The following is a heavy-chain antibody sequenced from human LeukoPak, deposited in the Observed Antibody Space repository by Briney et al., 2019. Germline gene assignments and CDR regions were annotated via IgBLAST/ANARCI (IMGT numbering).Heavy chain of an antibody. D-gene: IGHD6-19*01. CDR3: ARGSDSSGWYTEDYFDY. J-gene: IGHJ4*02. CDR2: MNPNSGNT. V-gene: IGHV1-8*03. CDR1: GYTFTSYG. Sequence: GASVKVSCKASGYTFTSYGISWVRQAAGQGLEWMGWMNPNSGNTGYAQKFQGRVTITRNTSISTAYMELSSLRSEDTAVYYCARGSDSSGWYTEDYFDYWGQGTLVTVSS.